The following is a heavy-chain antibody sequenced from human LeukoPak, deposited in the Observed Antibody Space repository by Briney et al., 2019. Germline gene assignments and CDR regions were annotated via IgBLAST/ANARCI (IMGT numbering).Heavy chain of an antibody. D-gene: IGHD4-17*01. CDR3: ARGSKSYGDYIRSRIHYFDY. Sequence: GGSLRLSCAASGFTFSNSGMNWVRQAPGKGLEWVSYISSSSYTIYYADSVKGRFTISRDNAKNSLYLHMNSLRAEDTAVYYCARGSKSYGDYIRSRIHYFDYWGQGTLVTVSS. CDR1: GFTFSNSG. CDR2: ISSSSYTI. V-gene: IGHV3-48*04. J-gene: IGHJ4*02.